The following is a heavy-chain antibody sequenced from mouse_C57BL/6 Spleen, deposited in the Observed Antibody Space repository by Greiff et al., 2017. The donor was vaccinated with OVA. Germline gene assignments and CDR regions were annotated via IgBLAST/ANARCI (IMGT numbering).Heavy chain of an antibody. Sequence: QVQLQQSGPELVKPGASVKISCKASGYAFSSSWMNWVKQRPGKGLEWIGQIYPGDGDTNYNGKFKGKATLTADKSSSTAYMQLSSLTSEDSAVYFCASCDYGNWDFDVWGTGTTVTVSS. CDR2: IYPGDGDT. D-gene: IGHD1-2*01. CDR3: ASCDYGNWDFDV. J-gene: IGHJ1*03. V-gene: IGHV1-82*01. CDR1: GYAFSSSW.